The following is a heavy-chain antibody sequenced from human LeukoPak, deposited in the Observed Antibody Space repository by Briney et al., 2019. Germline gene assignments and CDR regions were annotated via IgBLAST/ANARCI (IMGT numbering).Heavy chain of an antibody. CDR2: ISGSGGST. CDR3: ARVPLHPTGYYGMDV. V-gene: IGHV3-23*01. J-gene: IGHJ6*02. CDR1: GFTFSSYA. Sequence: PGASLRLSCAASGFTFSSYAMSWVRQAPGKGLEWVSAISGSGGSTYYADSVKGRFTISRDNSKNTLYLQMNSLRAEDTAVYYCARVPLHPTGYYGMDVWGQGTTVTVSS.